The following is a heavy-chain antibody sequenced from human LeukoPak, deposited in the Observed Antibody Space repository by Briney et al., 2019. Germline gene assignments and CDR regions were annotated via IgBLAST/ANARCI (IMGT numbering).Heavy chain of an antibody. CDR2: ISGSGGST. D-gene: IGHD3-10*01. Sequence: QTGGSLRLSCAASGFTFSSYAMSWVRQAPGKGLEWVSAISGSGGSTYYADSVKGRFTISRDNSKNTLYPQMNSLRAEDTAVYYCAKDPYGSGLNWFDPWGQGTLVTVSS. J-gene: IGHJ5*02. CDR1: GFTFSSYA. CDR3: AKDPYGSGLNWFDP. V-gene: IGHV3-23*01.